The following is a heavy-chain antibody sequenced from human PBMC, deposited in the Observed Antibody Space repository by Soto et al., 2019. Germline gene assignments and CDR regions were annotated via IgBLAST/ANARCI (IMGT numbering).Heavy chain of an antibody. J-gene: IGHJ4*02. V-gene: IGHV3-23*01. CDR1: GFIFNNYA. CDR3: AKVHSSGDYFPEY. Sequence: GSLRLSCAASGFIFNNYAMSCVLQSPGKGLYWISAISAGGASTYYADSVKGRFTISRDNSQNTLFLQMHSLRAEDTAVYYCAKVHSSGDYFPEYWGQGTLVTVSS. CDR2: ISAGGAST. D-gene: IGHD3-22*01.